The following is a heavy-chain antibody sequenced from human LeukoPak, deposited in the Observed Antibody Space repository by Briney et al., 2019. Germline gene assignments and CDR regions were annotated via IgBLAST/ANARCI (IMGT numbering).Heavy chain of an antibody. D-gene: IGHD2-2*01. Sequence: PSETLSLTCTVSGGSISSFHWSWIRQPPGKGLEWIGYIYYSGSINYNPALKSRVIISVDTSKNQFSLKLSSVTAADTAVYYCARQIRGYCSSTRCRRDWFDPWGQGTLVTVSS. CDR3: ARQIRGYCSSTRCRRDWFDP. CDR2: IYYSGSI. J-gene: IGHJ5*02. CDR1: GGSISSFH. V-gene: IGHV4-59*01.